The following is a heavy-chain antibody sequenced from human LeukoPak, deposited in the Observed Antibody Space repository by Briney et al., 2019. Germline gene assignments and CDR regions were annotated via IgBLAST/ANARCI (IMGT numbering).Heavy chain of an antibody. Sequence: PSETLSLTCAVYGGSFSGYYWSWIRQPPGKGLEWIGEINHSGSTNYNPSLKSRVTISVDTSKNQFSLKLSSVTAADTAVYYCARVGGYSSSWYRFFDYWGQGTLVTVSS. D-gene: IGHD6-13*01. V-gene: IGHV4-34*01. CDR3: ARVGGYSSSWYRFFDY. CDR1: GGSFSGYY. CDR2: INHSGST. J-gene: IGHJ4*02.